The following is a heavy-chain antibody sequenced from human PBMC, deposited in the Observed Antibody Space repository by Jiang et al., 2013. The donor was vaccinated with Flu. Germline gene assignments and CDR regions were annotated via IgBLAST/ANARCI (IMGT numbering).Heavy chain of an antibody. D-gene: IGHD3-3*01. CDR2: IFSNGNT. V-gene: IGHV4-59*08. J-gene: IGHJ6*02. CDR3: ARHSPSGVVTCLDV. Sequence: LEWIGYIFSNGNTNYNPSLKSRITMSVDMSKNQFSLKLHSVTAADSALYYCARHSPSGVVTCLDVWGQGSTVTVSS.